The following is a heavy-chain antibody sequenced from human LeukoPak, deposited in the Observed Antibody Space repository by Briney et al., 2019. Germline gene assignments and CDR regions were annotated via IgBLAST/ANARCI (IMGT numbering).Heavy chain of an antibody. CDR3: ARWGGYCTGGSCYPLYYFDS. Sequence: GESLKISCKGSGYSFTSYWIGWVRQMPGKGLEWMGIIHPPDSDTRYSPSFQGQVTISADKSINTTYLQWNSLKASDTAMYYCARWGGYCTGGSCYPLYYFDSWGQGTLVTVSS. J-gene: IGHJ4*02. CDR2: IHPPDSDT. D-gene: IGHD2-15*01. V-gene: IGHV5-51*01. CDR1: GYSFTSYW.